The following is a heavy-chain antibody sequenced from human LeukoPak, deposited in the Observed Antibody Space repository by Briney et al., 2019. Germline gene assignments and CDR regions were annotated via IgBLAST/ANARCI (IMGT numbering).Heavy chain of an antibody. D-gene: IGHD3-10*01. V-gene: IGHV4-59*01. CDR3: AKSGVWYGEYYFDY. CDR2: IYYNGNT. CDR1: GGSISSYY. J-gene: IGHJ4*02. Sequence: KPSETLSLTCTVFGGSISSYYWSRIRQPPGKGLEWIGCIYYNGNTNYNPSLKSRVTISIDTSKNEFSLNLSSVTAADTAVYYCAKSGVWYGEYYFDYWGQGTLVTVSS.